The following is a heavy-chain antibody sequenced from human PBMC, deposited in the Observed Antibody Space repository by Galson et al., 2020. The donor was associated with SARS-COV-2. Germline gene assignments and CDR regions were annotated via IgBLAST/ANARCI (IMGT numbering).Heavy chain of an antibody. D-gene: IGHD5-12*01. CDR3: ARRGGFNYFDY. V-gene: IGHV2-5*02. Sequence: SGPTLVKPTQTLTLTCTFSGFSLSTYGVGVGWIRQPPGKALEWLVLIYWDDDKRYSPSLKSRLTITKDTSTNQVVLRMTNVDPVDTATYYCARRGGFNYFDYWGQGTLVTVSS. CDR1: GFSLSTYGVG. CDR2: IYWDDDK. J-gene: IGHJ4*02.